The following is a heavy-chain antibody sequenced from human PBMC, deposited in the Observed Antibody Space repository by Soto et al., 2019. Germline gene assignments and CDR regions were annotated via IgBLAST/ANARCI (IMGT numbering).Heavy chain of an antibody. CDR1: GGSFSGYY. CDR2: INHSGST. J-gene: IGHJ6*03. V-gene: IGHV4-34*01. Sequence: SETLSLTCAVYGGSFSGYYWSWIRQPPGKGLEWIGEINHSGSTNYNPSLKSRVTISVDTSKNQFSLKLSSVTAADTAVYHCASDSYYDFWSPTYYYMDVWGKGTTVTVSS. CDR3: ASDSYYDFWSPTYYYMDV. D-gene: IGHD3-3*01.